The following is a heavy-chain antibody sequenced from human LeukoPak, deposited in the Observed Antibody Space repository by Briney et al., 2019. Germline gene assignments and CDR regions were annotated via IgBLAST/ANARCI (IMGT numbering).Heavy chain of an antibody. D-gene: IGHD2-15*01. V-gene: IGHV3-66*01. Sequence: GGSLRLSCAASGFSVSNNYMSWVRQAPGKGLEWVSVIYSGGSTFYADSVKGRFSISRDNSKNTLYLQMNSLRAEDTAVYYCASDSYSPEYFQHWGQGTLVTVSS. J-gene: IGHJ1*01. CDR3: ASDSYSPEYFQH. CDR1: GFSVSNNY. CDR2: IYSGGST.